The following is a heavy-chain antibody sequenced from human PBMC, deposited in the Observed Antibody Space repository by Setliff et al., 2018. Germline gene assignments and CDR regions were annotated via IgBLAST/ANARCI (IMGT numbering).Heavy chain of an antibody. CDR3: RQAVVGRDVFDI. V-gene: IGHV4-34*01. CDR2: TNQSGSG. Sequence: SETLSLTCNVYGESFDTYYWSWIRQPPGKGLEWFGETNQSGSGDYNPSFKGRVTISVDTSKKQFSLTLRYVTAADTALYYCRQAVVGRDVFDIWGQGTVVTV. J-gene: IGHJ3*02. CDR1: GESFDTYY. D-gene: IGHD1-1*01.